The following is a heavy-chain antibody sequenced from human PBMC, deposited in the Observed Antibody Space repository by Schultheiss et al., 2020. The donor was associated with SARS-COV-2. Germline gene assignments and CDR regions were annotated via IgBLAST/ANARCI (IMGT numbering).Heavy chain of an antibody. CDR2: IYTSGST. V-gene: IGHV4-4*07. Sequence: SQTLSLTCTVPGGSISSYYWSWIRQPAGKGLEWIGRIYTSGSTNYNPSLKSRVTMSVDTSKNQFSLKLSSVTAADTAVYYCARNIVVVSSGGDYYYYYYMDVWGRGTTGTVSS. D-gene: IGHD2-2*01. J-gene: IGHJ6*03. CDR1: GGSISSYY. CDR3: ARNIVVVSSGGDYYYYYYMDV.